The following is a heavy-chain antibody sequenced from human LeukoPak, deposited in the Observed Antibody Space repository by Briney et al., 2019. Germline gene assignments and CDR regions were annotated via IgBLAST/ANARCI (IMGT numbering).Heavy chain of an antibody. Sequence: GESLKISCKGSGYSFTSYWIGWVRQMPGKGLEWMGIIYPGDSDTRYSPSFQGQVTISADKSISTAYLQWSSLKASDTAMYYCARQYCTNGVCHENDAFDIWGQGTMVTVSS. CDR2: IYPGDSDT. J-gene: IGHJ3*02. D-gene: IGHD2-8*01. CDR1: GYSFTSYW. V-gene: IGHV5-51*01. CDR3: ARQYCTNGVCHENDAFDI.